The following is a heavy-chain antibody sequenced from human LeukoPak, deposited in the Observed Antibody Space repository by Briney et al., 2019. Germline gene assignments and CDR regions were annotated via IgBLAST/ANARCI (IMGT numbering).Heavy chain of an antibody. CDR1: GGSISSGSYY. Sequence: SQTLPLTCTVSGGSISSGSYYWSWIRQPAGKGLEWIGRIYTSGSTNYNPSLKSRVTISVDTSKHQFSRKLSSVTAADTAVYYCARESFIAARGYYYYYMDVWGKGTTVTVSS. CDR2: IYTSGST. J-gene: IGHJ6*03. CDR3: ARESFIAARGYYYYYMDV. V-gene: IGHV4-61*02. D-gene: IGHD6-6*01.